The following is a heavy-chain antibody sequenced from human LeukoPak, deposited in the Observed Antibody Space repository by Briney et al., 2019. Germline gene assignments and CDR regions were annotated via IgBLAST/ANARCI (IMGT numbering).Heavy chain of an antibody. CDR3: ARARFDY. J-gene: IGHJ4*02. CDR2: IRYDGTYK. Sequence: GGSLRLSCAMSGFTFSTYGMHWVRQPPGKGLEWVSFIRYDGTYKYYADSVKGRFTISRDNSKNTLYLQMNSLRAEDTAVYYCARARFDYWGQGTLVTVSS. CDR1: GFTFSTYG. V-gene: IGHV3-30*02.